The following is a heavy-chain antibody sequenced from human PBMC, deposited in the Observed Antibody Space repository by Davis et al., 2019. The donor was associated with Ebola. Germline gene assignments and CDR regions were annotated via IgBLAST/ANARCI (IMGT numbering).Heavy chain of an antibody. D-gene: IGHD6-13*01. CDR1: GGSFSGYY. CDR3: ARGLRSSSWYPLADY. J-gene: IGHJ4*02. CDR2: INHSGST. Sequence: SETLSLTCAVYGGSFSGYYWSWIRQPPGKGLEWIGEINHSGSTNYNPSLKSRVTISVDTSKNQFSLKLSSVTAADTAVYYCARGLRSSSWYPLADYWGQGTLVTVSS. V-gene: IGHV4-34*01.